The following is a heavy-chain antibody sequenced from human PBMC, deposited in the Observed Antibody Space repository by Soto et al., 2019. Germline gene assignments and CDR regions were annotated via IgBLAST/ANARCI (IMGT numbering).Heavy chain of an antibody. CDR2: HNPNSGAS. CDR3: TRGRFDPLLWTYX. CDR1: GYTFTGYF. J-gene: IGHJ4*02. Sequence: VSVKVSCKASGYTFTGYFIHWVRQAPGKGLEWRGCHNPNSGASNFEQKFQGRVTMTRETSISTDYMELRNLRSDDTAIYYCTRGRFDPLLWTYXWGQGTLVTVSX. V-gene: IGHV1-2*02. D-gene: IGHD3-10*01.